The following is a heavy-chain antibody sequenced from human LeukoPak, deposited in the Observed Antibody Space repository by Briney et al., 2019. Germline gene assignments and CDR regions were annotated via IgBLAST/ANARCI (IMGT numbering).Heavy chain of an antibody. CDR1: GYTFTGYY. CDR2: INPNSGGT. D-gene: IGHD6-13*01. CDR3: ARGREWGSSWYPNYYYYMDV. J-gene: IGHJ6*03. V-gene: IGHV1-2*02. Sequence: ASVKVSCKASGYTFTGYYMHWVRQAPGQGLEWMGWINPNSGGTNYAQKFQGRVTMTRDTSISTAYMELSRLRSDDTAVYYCARGREWGSSWYPNYYYYMDVWGKGTTVTVSS.